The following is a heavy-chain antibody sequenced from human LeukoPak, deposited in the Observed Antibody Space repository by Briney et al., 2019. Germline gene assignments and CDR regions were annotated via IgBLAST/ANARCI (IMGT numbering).Heavy chain of an antibody. CDR1: GFTFSGSA. Sequence: PGGSLRLSCAASGFTFSGSAMHSARQASGKGLEWVGRIGSKANSYATANAASVKGRFTISRDDSKNTAYLQMNSLKTEDTAVYYCTRPGDYYDSSGYLNWFDPWGQGTLVTVSS. CDR2: IGSKANSYAT. V-gene: IGHV3-73*01. J-gene: IGHJ5*02. CDR3: TRPGDYYDSSGYLNWFDP. D-gene: IGHD3-22*01.